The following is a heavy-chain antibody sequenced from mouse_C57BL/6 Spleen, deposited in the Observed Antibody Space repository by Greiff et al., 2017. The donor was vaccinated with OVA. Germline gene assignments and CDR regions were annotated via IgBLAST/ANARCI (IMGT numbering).Heavy chain of an antibody. D-gene: IGHD2-12*01. J-gene: IGHJ4*01. CDR3: ARPYSHYAMDY. V-gene: IGHV5-17*01. CDR1: GFTFSDYG. Sequence: EVKVVESGGGLVKPGGSLKLSCAASGFTFSDYGMHWVRQAPEKGLEWVAYISSGSSTIYYADTVKGRFTISRDNAKNTLFLQMTSLRSEDTAMYYCARPYSHYAMDYWGQGTSVTVSS. CDR2: ISSGSSTI.